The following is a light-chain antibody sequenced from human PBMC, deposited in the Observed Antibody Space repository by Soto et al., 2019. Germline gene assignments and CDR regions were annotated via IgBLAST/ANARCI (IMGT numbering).Light chain of an antibody. V-gene: IGLV1-47*01. CDR3: AAWDDSLSGLYV. J-gene: IGLJ1*01. CDR1: YSNVGSNY. CDR2: RNN. Sequence: QAVVTQPPSASGTPGQRVTISCSGSYSNVGSNYVYWYQHLPGTAPKLLIYRNNQRPSGVPDRFSGSKSGTSASLAISGLRSEDEADYYCAAWDDSLSGLYVFGTGTKLTVL.